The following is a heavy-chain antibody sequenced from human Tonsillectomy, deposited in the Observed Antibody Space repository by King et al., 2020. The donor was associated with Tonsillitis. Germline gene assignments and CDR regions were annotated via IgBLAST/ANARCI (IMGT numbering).Heavy chain of an antibody. CDR3: ARVGYSSSWHFYDS. Sequence: AQLVQSGAEAKKPGASVKVSCTTSESTFTSHYLHWLRQAPGQGPEWMGWINPDSGGTISAQKFQDRVTITRNKFTRTAYLELTNLRSDDTAVYYCARVGYSSSWHFYDSWGQGTLITVSS. CDR1: ESTFTSHY. V-gene: IGHV1-2*02. D-gene: IGHD6-13*01. CDR2: INPDSGGT. J-gene: IGHJ4*02.